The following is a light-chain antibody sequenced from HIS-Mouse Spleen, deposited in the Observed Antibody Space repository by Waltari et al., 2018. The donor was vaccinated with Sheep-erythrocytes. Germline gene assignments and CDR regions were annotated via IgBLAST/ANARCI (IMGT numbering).Light chain of an antibody. CDR1: SSDGGGYNF. V-gene: IGLV2-11*01. CDR3: CSYAGSYNHV. CDR2: DVS. Sequence: QSALTQPRSVSGSPGPSVTISCPGTSSDGGGYNFVSWYQQHPGKAPKLMIYDVSKRPSGVPDRFSGSKSGNTASLTISGLQAEDEADYYCCSYAGSYNHVFATGTKVTVL. J-gene: IGLJ1*01.